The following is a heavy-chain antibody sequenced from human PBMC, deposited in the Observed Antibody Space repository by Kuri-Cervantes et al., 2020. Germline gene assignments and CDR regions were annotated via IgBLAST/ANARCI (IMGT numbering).Heavy chain of an antibody. Sequence: GGSLRLSCAASGFTFSSYAMHWVRQAPGKGLEWVAVISYDGSNKYYADSVKGRFTISRDNSKNSLYLQMNSLRAEDTAVYYCARGAVAGMGEWFDPWGQGTLVTGSS. V-gene: IGHV3-30-3*01. D-gene: IGHD6-19*01. J-gene: IGHJ5*02. CDR2: ISYDGSNK. CDR1: GFTFSSYA. CDR3: ARGAVAGMGEWFDP.